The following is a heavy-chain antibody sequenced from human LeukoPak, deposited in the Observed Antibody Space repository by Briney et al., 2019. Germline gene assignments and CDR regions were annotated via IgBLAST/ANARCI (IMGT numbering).Heavy chain of an antibody. CDR3: ARANGMDV. CDR1: GFTFGIYS. J-gene: IGHJ6*02. CDR2: ISSSSSTI. Sequence: GGPLRLSCTASGFTFGIYSMNWVRQAPGKGLEWVSYISSSSSTIYYADSVKGRFTISRDNAKNSLYLQMSSLRDEDTAVYYCARANGMDVWGQGTTVTVSS. V-gene: IGHV3-48*02.